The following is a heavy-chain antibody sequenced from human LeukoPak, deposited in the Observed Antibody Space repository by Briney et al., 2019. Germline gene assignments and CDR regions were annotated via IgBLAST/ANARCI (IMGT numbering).Heavy chain of an antibody. CDR3: ARDQVDYYYGMDV. Sequence: SETLSLTCTVSGGSISSYYWSWIRQPPGKGLEGIGYIYYSGSTNYNPSLKSRVTTSVDTSKNQFSLKLSSVTAADTAVYYCARDQVDYYYGMDVWGQGTTVTVSS. CDR2: IYYSGST. J-gene: IGHJ6*02. V-gene: IGHV4-59*01. CDR1: GGSISSYY.